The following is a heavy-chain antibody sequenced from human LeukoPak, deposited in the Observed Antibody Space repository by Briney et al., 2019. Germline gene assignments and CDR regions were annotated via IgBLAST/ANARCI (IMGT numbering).Heavy chain of an antibody. CDR1: GGSISSYY. CDR3: ARPAYYGDSWFDP. J-gene: IGHJ5*02. CDR2: IYYSGST. V-gene: IGHV4-59*08. D-gene: IGHD4-17*01. Sequence: PSETLSLTCTVSGGSISSYYWSWLRQPPGKGLEWIGYIYYSGSTNYNPSLKSRVTISVDTSKNQFSLKLSSVTAADTAVYFCARPAYYGDSWFDPWGQGTLVTVSS.